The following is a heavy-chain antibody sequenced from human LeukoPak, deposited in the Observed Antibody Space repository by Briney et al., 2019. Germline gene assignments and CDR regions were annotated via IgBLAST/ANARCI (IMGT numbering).Heavy chain of an antibody. Sequence: PSETLSLTCTVSGGSISSYYWSWIRQPPGKGLEWIGYIYYSGSTNYNPSLKSRVTISVDTSKIQLSLKLSYVTAADTAVYFCARESSWGNFDYWGQGTLVTVSS. V-gene: IGHV4-59*01. J-gene: IGHJ4*02. D-gene: IGHD7-27*01. CDR1: GGSISSYY. CDR3: ARESSWGNFDY. CDR2: IYYSGST.